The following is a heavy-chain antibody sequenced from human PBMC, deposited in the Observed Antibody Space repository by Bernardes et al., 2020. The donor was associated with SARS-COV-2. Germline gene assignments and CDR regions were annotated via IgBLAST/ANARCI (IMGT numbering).Heavy chain of an antibody. V-gene: IGHV3-33*01. D-gene: IGHD3-22*01. CDR3: ARAGGDYYLPLDY. CDR1: GFTFSSYG. CDR2: IWFDGSNK. Sequence: GGSLRLSCAASGFTFSSYGMHWVRQAPGKGLEWVAVIWFDGSNKYYADSVKGRFTISRDNSKNTLYLQMNSLRAEDTAVYYCARAGGDYYLPLDYWGQGTLVTVSS. J-gene: IGHJ4*02.